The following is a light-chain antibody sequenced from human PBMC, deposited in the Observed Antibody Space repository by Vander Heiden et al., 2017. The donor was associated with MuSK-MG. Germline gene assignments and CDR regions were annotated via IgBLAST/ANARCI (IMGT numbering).Light chain of an antibody. J-gene: IGLJ2*01. CDR3: QAWDSSVG. V-gene: IGLV3-1*01. Sequence: SYELTQPPSVSVSPGQTASITCSADKLGDKYACWYQQKPGQSPVLLIYQDTKRPSGIPERFSGSNSGNTATLTISGTQAMDEADYYCQAWDSSVGCGGGTQL. CDR1: KLGDKY. CDR2: QDT.